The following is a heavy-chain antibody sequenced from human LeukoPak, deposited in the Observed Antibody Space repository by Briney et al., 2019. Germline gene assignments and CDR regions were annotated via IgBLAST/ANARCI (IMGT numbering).Heavy chain of an antibody. V-gene: IGHV3-23*01. D-gene: IGHD6-13*01. CDR3: AKDLVQSHSSSNFDY. CDR1: GFTFRSYA. Sequence: PGGSLRLSCAASGFTFRSYAMTWVRQAPGKGLEWVSAISTGGDITYYADSVKGRFTISRDNSKNTLYLQMNSLRADDTAVYYCAKDLVQSHSSSNFDYWGQGTLVTVSS. J-gene: IGHJ4*02. CDR2: ISTGGDIT.